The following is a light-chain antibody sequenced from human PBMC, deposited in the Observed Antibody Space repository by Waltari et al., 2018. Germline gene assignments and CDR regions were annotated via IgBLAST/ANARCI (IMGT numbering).Light chain of an antibody. J-gene: IGLJ1*01. CDR2: EVN. V-gene: IGLV2-23*02. CDR1: SNDVGNCTL. CDR3: FSYTGDTTLYV. Sequence: QSALTQPASVSGSPGPSITISCTGPSNDVGNCTLVSWYQQYPGKVPQLIIYEVNKRPSGVSHRFSGSKSRNTASLTISGLQAEDEADYYCFSYTGDTTLYVFGTGTKVTVL.